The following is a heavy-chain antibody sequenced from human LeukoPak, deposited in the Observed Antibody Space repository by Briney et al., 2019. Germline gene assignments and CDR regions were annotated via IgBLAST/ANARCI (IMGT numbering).Heavy chain of an antibody. CDR3: ARDSRVVRGVISSSLIWYFDL. CDR1: GYTFTSYG. V-gene: IGHV1-18*01. CDR2: ISAYNGNT. D-gene: IGHD3-10*01. J-gene: IGHJ2*01. Sequence: GASVKVSCKASGYTFTSYGISWVRQAPGQGLEWMGLISAYNGNTNYAQKLQGRVTMTTDTSTSTAYMELRSLRSDDTAVYYCARDSRVVRGVISSSLIWYFDLWGRGTLVTVSS.